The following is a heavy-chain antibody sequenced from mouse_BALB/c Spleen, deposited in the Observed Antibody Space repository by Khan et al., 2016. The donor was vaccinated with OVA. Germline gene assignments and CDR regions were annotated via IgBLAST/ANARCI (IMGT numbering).Heavy chain of an antibody. CDR3: ARRNYFGDTLAY. CDR1: GYTFTDYY. CDR2: ISPGSGDT. J-gene: IGHJ3*01. V-gene: IGHV1-77*01. Sequence: QVQLKQSGAELARPGASVKLSCKASGYTFTDYYINWVKLRTGQGLEWIGEISPGSGDTYYNERFKGKATLTADKSSSTAYMQLSSLTSEAPAVYFCARRNYFGDTLAYWGQETLVTVSA. D-gene: IGHD2-1*01.